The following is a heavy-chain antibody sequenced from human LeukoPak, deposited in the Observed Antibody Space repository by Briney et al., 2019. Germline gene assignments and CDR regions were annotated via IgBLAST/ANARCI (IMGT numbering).Heavy chain of an antibody. CDR2: IYYSGST. CDR3: ARDQRNYDFWSGYYTHYYYYGMDV. Sequence: PSQTLSLTCTVSGGSISSGGYYWSWIRQHPGKGLEWIGYIYYSGSTYYNPSLKSRVTISVDTSKSQFSLKLSSVTAADTAVYYCARDQRNYDFWSGYYTHYYYYGMDVWGQGTTVTVSS. V-gene: IGHV4-31*03. D-gene: IGHD3-3*01. J-gene: IGHJ6*02. CDR1: GGSISSGGYY.